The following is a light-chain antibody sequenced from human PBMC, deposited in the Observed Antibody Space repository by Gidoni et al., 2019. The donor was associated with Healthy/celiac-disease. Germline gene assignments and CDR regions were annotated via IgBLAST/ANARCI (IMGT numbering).Light chain of an antibody. CDR2: GAS. J-gene: IGKJ2*01. CDR1: QSVSSSY. Sequence: LSCRASQSVSSSYLAWYQQKPGQAPRLLIYGASSRATGIPDRFSGRGAGTDFTLTISRLEPEDFAVYYCQQYGSSPPYTFGQGTKLEIK. V-gene: IGKV3-20*01. CDR3: QQYGSSPPYT.